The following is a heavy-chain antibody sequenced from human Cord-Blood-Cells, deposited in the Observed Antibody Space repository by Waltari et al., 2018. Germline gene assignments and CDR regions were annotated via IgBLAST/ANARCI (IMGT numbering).Heavy chain of an antibody. CDR1: GFTFSSYA. CDR2: ISYDGSNK. D-gene: IGHD6-6*01. J-gene: IGHJ3*02. CDR3: ARSGFIEYSSSSVAFDI. V-gene: IGHV3-30-3*01. Sequence: TCAASGFTFSSYAMHWVRQAPGKGLEWVAVISYDGSNKYYADSVKGRFTISRDNSKNTLYLQMNSLRAEDTAVYYCARSGFIEYSSSSVAFDIWGQGTMVTVSS.